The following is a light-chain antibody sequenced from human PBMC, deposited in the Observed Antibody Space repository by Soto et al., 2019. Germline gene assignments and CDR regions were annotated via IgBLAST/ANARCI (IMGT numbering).Light chain of an antibody. V-gene: IGKV3-15*01. CDR2: GAS. Sequence: EILMTQYPATLSVSPGERATLSCRASDVVGSNLAWYQQKPGQAPRLLSYGASTRATGIPGRFSGSGFATEFTLPVSGLQPEDFAVYYCQQYNDWPTITFGQGTRLEIK. CDR3: QQYNDWPTIT. J-gene: IGKJ5*01. CDR1: DVVGSN.